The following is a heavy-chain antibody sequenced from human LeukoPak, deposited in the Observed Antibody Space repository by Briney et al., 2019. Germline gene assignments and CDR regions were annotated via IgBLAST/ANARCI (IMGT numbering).Heavy chain of an antibody. Sequence: GASVKVSCKASGYTFNYYAVHWVRQAPGQRLEWMGWTNVGNDYTESSQKFQDRLTITSDTTAITVYMELSSPRSEDTAVYYCARDDFSTYPGLNYFDYWGQGSLVTVSS. CDR1: GYTFNYYA. CDR3: ARDDFSTYPGLNYFDY. V-gene: IGHV1-3*01. CDR2: TNVGNDYT. D-gene: IGHD4-11*01. J-gene: IGHJ4*02.